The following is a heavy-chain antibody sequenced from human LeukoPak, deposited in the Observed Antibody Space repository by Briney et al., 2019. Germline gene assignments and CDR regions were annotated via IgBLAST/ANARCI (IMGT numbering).Heavy chain of an antibody. CDR1: GFTFSSYE. V-gene: IGHV3-48*03. D-gene: IGHD6-6*01. CDR2: ISSSGCTI. CDR3: ARLYSSSSGLRASDY. J-gene: IGHJ4*02. Sequence: GGSLRLSCAASGFTFSSYEMNWVRQAAGKGLEWVSYISSSGCTIYYADSVKGRFTISRDNAKNSLYLQMNSLRAEDTAVYYCARLYSSSSGLRASDYWGQGTLVTVSS.